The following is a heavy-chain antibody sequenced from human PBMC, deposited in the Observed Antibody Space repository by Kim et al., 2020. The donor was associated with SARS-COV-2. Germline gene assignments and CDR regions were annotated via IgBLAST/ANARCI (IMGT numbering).Heavy chain of an antibody. CDR1: GYTFTSHA. J-gene: IGHJ4*02. CDR2: INTNTGNP. Sequence: ASVKVSCKSSGYTFTSHAINWVRQAPGQGLEWMGGINTNTGNPTYVQSFTGRFVFSLDTSVSTAYLQLSSLKAEDTAIYYCARCPGPYGRDAFDFWGQGTLVTVSS. CDR3: ARCPGPYGRDAFDF. V-gene: IGHV7-4-1*02. D-gene: IGHD3-10*01.